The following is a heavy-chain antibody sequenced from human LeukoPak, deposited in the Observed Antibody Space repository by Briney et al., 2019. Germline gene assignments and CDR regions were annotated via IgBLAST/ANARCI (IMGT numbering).Heavy chain of an antibody. CDR1: GYSISSGYY. CDR3: ARSPDYDFWSGLPEKFDP. Sequence: RTSGTLSLTCTVSGYSISSGYYWGWIRQPPGKGLEWIGSIYHSGSTYYNPSLKSRVTISVDTSKNQFSLKLSSVTAADTAVYYCARSPDYDFWSGLPEKFDPWGQGTLVTVSS. CDR2: IYHSGST. V-gene: IGHV4-38-2*02. D-gene: IGHD3-3*01. J-gene: IGHJ5*02.